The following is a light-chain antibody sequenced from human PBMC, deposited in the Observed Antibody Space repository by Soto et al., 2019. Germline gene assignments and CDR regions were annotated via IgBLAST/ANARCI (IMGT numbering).Light chain of an antibody. V-gene: IGKV3-15*01. CDR1: QSRSSN. Sequence: EIVMTQSPATLSLSPGDRATLSCRASQSRSSNLAWYQQKPGQAPRLLIYATSTRVAGLPARFSGSRSGTDFTLTINSLQSEDFAVYYCQLHNDWAMYTFGQGTKLEIK. CDR3: QLHNDWAMYT. CDR2: ATS. J-gene: IGKJ2*01.